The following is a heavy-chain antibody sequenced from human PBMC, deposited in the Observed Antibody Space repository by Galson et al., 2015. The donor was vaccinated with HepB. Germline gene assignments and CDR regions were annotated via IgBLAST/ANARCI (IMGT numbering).Heavy chain of an antibody. J-gene: IGHJ5*02. D-gene: IGHD3-10*01. CDR2: ISYDGSNK. CDR1: GFTFSSYG. V-gene: IGHV3-30*18. Sequence: SLRLSCAASGFTFSSYGIHWVRQAPGKGLEWVAVISYDGSNKYYAGSVKGRFTISRDNSKNTLYLQMNSLRDEDTAVYYCAKGPPEGSAGTFVDHWGQGTLVTVSS. CDR3: AKGPPEGSAGTFVDH.